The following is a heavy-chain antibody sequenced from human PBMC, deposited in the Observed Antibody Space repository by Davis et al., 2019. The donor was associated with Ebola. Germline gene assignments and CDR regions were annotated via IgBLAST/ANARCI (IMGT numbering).Heavy chain of an antibody. V-gene: IGHV4-39*07. J-gene: IGHJ4*02. Sequence: PSETLSLTCTVSGGSISSSSYHWDWIRQSPRRGLEWIVSMFYGGSTYYNPSLKSRVTISVDTSKNQFSLKLNSVTAADTAVYYCARGPGFPSNWGQGTLVSVSS. CDR1: GGSISSSSYH. D-gene: IGHD3-10*01. CDR2: MFYGGST. CDR3: ARGPGFPSN.